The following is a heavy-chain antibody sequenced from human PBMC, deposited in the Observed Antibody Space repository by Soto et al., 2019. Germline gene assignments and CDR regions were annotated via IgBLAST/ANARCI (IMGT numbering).Heavy chain of an antibody. D-gene: IGHD2-21*01. CDR2: IYYTGNA. J-gene: IGHJ3*02. V-gene: IGHV4-61*01. CDR3: ARHRYSTPCPRQESFDI. CDR1: GGSVSSVSYY. Sequence: KPSETLSLTCTVSGGSVSSVSYYWSWIRQPPGKGLEWIGYIYYTGNANYNPSLKSRVTLSLDTSKNHFSLTLNSVTAADTAVYYCARHRYSTPCPRQESFDIWDQGTMGTGSS.